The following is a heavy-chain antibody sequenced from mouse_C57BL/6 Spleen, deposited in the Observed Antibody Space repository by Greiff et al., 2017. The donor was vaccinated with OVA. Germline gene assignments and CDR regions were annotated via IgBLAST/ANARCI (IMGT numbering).Heavy chain of an antibody. D-gene: IGHD2-3*01. Sequence: DVKLVESGGGLVQPGGSLKLSCAASGFTFSDYYMYWVRQTPEKRLEWVAYISNGGGSTYYPDTVKGRFTISRDNAKNTLYLQMSRLKSEDTAMYYCARSDGGAMDYWGQGTSVTVSS. J-gene: IGHJ4*01. CDR3: ARSDGGAMDY. CDR1: GFTFSDYY. V-gene: IGHV5-12*01. CDR2: ISNGGGST.